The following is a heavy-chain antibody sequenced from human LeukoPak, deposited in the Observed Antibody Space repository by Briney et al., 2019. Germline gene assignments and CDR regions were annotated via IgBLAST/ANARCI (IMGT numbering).Heavy chain of an antibody. J-gene: IGHJ4*02. D-gene: IGHD3-10*01. V-gene: IGHV1-2*02. CDR2: INPNSGGT. CDR3: ARAVYGSGSYYIDY. CDR1: GYTFTDYY. Sequence: ASVKVSCKTSGYTFTDYYMHWVRQAPGQGLEWMGWINPNSGGTNHAQKFQGRVTMTRDTSISTAYMELSRLRSDDTAVYYCARAVYGSGSYYIDYWGQGTLVTVSS.